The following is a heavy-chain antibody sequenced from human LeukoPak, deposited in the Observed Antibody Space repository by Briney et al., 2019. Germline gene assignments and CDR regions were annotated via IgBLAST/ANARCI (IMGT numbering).Heavy chain of an antibody. D-gene: IGHD5-18*01. J-gene: IGHJ4*02. CDR3: ARDPSVDTAMAPFDY. Sequence: GGSLRLSCAASGFNFSRYNMHWVRQAPGKGLEWVAVIWYDGSNKYYADSVKGRFTISRDNSKNTLYLQMNSLRAEDTAVYYCARDPSVDTAMAPFDYWGQGTLVTVSS. CDR1: GFNFSRYN. CDR2: IWYDGSNK. V-gene: IGHV3-33*08.